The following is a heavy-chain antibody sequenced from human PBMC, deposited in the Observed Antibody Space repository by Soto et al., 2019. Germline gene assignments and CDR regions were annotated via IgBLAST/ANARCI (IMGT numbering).Heavy chain of an antibody. J-gene: IGHJ5*02. CDR3: ASLRSYEVDWFDP. D-gene: IGHD3-3*01. Sequence: QVQLVQSGAELRKPGPSVKVSCKASGYTLTSYDINWVRQATGQGLEWMGWMNPNSGNTGYAQKSQGRVTMTRNTSISTAYMELSSLRSEDTAVYYCASLRSYEVDWFDPWGQGTLVTVSS. V-gene: IGHV1-8*01. CDR1: GYTLTSYD. CDR2: MNPNSGNT.